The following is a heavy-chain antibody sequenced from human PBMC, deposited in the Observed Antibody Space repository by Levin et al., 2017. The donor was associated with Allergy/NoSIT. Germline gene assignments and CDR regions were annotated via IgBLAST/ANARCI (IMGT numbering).Heavy chain of an antibody. V-gene: IGHV3-23*01. J-gene: IGHJ6*02. CDR3: AKGILIRGVYYYGMDV. CDR1: GFTFSNYA. D-gene: IGHD2-8*01. CDR2: IRRGDDPI. Sequence: PGGSLRLSCAASGFTFSNYAMSWVRQAPGKGLECISAIRRGDDPIYYADSVKGRFTISRDNSKHTLYLQMNSLRADDTALYYCAKGILIRGVYYYGMDVWGQGTTVIVSS.